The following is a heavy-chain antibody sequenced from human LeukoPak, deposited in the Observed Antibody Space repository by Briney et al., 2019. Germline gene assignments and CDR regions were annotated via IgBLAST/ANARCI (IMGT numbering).Heavy chain of an antibody. CDR1: GFTVSSNY. Sequence: GGSLRLSCAASGFTVSSNYMSWVRQAPGKGLEWVSVIYSGGSTYYADSVEGRFTISRDNSKNTLYLQMNSLRAEDTAVYYCARGGYGDYLFDYWGQGTLVTVSS. J-gene: IGHJ4*02. CDR2: IYSGGST. D-gene: IGHD4-17*01. CDR3: ARGGYGDYLFDY. V-gene: IGHV3-66*01.